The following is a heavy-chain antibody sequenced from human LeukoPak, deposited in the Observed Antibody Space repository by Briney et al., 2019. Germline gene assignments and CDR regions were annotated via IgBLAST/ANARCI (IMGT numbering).Heavy chain of an antibody. CDR1: GDSINSDY. J-gene: IGHJ3*02. Sequence: TSETLSLTCTVSGDSINSDYWNWIRQPPGKGLEWIGFIYYSGSTNYNPSLKSRVTISVDTSRNQFSLKLDSVTAADTAVYYCARRMKLAAKGDAFDIRGQGTMGTVS. D-gene: IGHD2-15*01. V-gene: IGHV4-59*08. CDR3: ARRMKLAAKGDAFDI. CDR2: IYYSGST.